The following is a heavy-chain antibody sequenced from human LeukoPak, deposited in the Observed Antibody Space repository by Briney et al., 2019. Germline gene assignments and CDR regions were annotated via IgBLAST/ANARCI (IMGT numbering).Heavy chain of an antibody. V-gene: IGHV4-31*11. J-gene: IGHJ4*02. Sequence: SETLSLTCAVYGGSFSDYYWTWIRQHPGKGLEWIGYIYYSGSTYYNPSLKSRVTISVDTSKNQFSLKLSSVTAADTAVYYCASLVTLPGPIDYWGQGTLVTVSS. CDR2: IYYSGST. CDR1: GGSFSDYY. CDR3: ASLVTLPGPIDY. D-gene: IGHD2-21*02.